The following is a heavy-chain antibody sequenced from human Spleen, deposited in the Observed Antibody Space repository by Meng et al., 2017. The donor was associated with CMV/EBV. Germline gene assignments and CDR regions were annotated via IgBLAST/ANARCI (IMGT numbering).Heavy chain of an antibody. D-gene: IGHD3-22*01. J-gene: IGHJ4*02. CDR2: INPNSGGT. V-gene: IGHV1-2*02. CDR1: GYTFTGYY. Sequence: ASVKVSCKASGYTFTGYYIHWVRQAPGQGLEWMGWINPNSGGTKYAQKFQGRVTMTRDTSIRTAYMQLSRLRFDDTAIHYCARGTWDTSGYFVYFDYWGQGTLVTVSS. CDR3: ARGTWDTSGYFVYFDY.